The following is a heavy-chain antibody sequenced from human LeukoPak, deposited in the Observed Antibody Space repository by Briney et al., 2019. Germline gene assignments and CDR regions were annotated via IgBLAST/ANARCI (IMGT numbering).Heavy chain of an antibody. CDR1: GFTFSSYA. Sequence: GGSLRLSCAASGFTFSSYAMSWVRQAPGKGLEWVSAISGRGGSTYYADSVKGRFTISRDNSKNTLYLQMNSLRAEDTAVYYCAREIVGTPWIDHWGQGTLVTVSS. V-gene: IGHV3-23*01. CDR3: AREIVGTPWIDH. CDR2: ISGRGGST. J-gene: IGHJ4*02. D-gene: IGHD1-26*01.